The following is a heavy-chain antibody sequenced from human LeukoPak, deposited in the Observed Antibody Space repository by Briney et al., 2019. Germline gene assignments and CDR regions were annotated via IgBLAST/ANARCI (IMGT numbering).Heavy chain of an antibody. V-gene: IGHV1-18*01. CDR2: ISAYNGNT. J-gene: IGHJ4*02. CDR1: GYTFTSYG. D-gene: IGHD3-22*01. Sequence: ASVKVSCKASGYTFTSYGISWVRQAPGQGLEWMGWISAYNGNTNYAQKLQGRVTMTTDTSTSTAYMELRSLRSDDTAVYYCARDNYYDSSGYYYPFDYWGQGTLVTLSS. CDR3: ARDNYYDSSGYYYPFDY.